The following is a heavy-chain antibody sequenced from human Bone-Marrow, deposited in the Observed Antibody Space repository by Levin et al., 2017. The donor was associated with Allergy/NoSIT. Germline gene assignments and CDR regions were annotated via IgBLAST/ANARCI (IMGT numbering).Heavy chain of an antibody. Sequence: GASVKVSCAASRFTFSSYWMSWVRQAPGKGLEWVANIKEDGSEKYYVDSVKGRFTISRDNAKNSLYLQMNSLRAEDTAVYYCARDGAGFDYWGQGTLVTVSS. V-gene: IGHV3-7*01. CDR2: IKEDGSEK. D-gene: IGHD4/OR15-4a*01. CDR1: RFTFSSYW. CDR3: ARDGAGFDY. J-gene: IGHJ4*02.